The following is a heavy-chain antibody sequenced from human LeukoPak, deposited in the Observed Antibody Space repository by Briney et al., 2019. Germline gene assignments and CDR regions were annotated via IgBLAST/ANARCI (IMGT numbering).Heavy chain of an antibody. J-gene: IGHJ5*01. CDR2: ISVSDGST. CDR1: GFTFSSSA. CDR3: AKVLGYVDPFDS. V-gene: IGHV3-23*01. Sequence: VRSLRLSCAASGFTFSSSAMAWVRRAPGEGLQWVSSISVSDGSTHYADSVKGRFTISRDNSKNTLFLQMNFLRAEDTAEYFCAKVLGYVDPFDSWGQGTLVTVSP. D-gene: IGHD2-15*01.